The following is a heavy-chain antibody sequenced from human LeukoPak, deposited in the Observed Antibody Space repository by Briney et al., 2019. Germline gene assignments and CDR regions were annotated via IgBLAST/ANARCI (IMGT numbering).Heavy chain of an antibody. J-gene: IGHJ4*02. CDR3: ARAINYNFDY. CDR2: ISSSGNTI. Sequence: GGSLRLSCAASGITFRSYGMHWVRQAPGKGLEWVSYISSSGNTIYYADSVKGRFTISRDNAKNTLYLQMNSLRAEDTAVYYCARAINYNFDYWGQGTLVTVSS. CDR1: GITFRSYG. D-gene: IGHD4-11*01. V-gene: IGHV3-48*04.